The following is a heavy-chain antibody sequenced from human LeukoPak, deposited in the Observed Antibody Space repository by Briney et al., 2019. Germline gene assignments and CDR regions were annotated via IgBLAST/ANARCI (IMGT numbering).Heavy chain of an antibody. Sequence: GASVKVSCKASGYTFTGYYMHWVRQAPGQGLEWMGWINPNSGGTNYAQKFQCRVTMTRDTSISTAHTELSRLRSDDTAVYYCARAPANYDYVWGSYREYYFDYWGQGTLVTVSS. V-gene: IGHV1-2*02. CDR3: ARAPANYDYVWGSYREYYFDY. CDR2: INPNSGGT. J-gene: IGHJ4*02. D-gene: IGHD3-16*02. CDR1: GYTFTGYY.